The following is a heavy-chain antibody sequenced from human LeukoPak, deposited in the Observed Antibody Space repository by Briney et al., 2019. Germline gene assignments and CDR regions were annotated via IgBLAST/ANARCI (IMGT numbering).Heavy chain of an antibody. V-gene: IGHV1-69*04. CDR2: IIPIPDIA. CDR1: GGTFSSYA. J-gene: IGHJ3*02. CDR3: ARHVSHHDAFDI. Sequence: GASVKVSCKSSGGTFSSYAISWVRQAPGQGLEWMGRIIPIPDIANYAQKFQGRVTITADKSTSTAYMELSSLRSEDKAMYYCARHVSHHDAFDIWGQGTMVTVSS.